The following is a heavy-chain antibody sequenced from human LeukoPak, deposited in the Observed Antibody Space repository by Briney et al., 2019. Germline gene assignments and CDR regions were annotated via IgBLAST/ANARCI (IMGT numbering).Heavy chain of an antibody. J-gene: IGHJ6*03. V-gene: IGHV3-7*01. D-gene: IGHD1-1*01. CDR3: ARAGGTYYYYYYTDV. Sequence: GGSLRLSCAASGFPFSTYWMSWVRQAPGKGLEWVANINQDGTEKYYVDSVKGRFTISRDYAKNSLYLQMNGLRAEDTAVYYCARAGGTYYYYYYTDVWGKGTTVTVSS. CDR2: INQDGTEK. CDR1: GFPFSTYW.